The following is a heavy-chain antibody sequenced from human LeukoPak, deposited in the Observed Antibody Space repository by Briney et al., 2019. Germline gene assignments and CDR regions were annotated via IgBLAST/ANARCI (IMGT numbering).Heavy chain of an antibody. CDR3: ARKGVSDLYYFDS. CDR2: IYYSGST. Sequence: SETLSLTCTVSGVSISNYYWSWIRQPPGKGLEWIGYIYYSGSTNYNPSLKSRVTISVDTSKNQFSLKLRSVTAADTAVYYCARKGVSDLYYFDSWGQGTLVTVSS. CDR1: GVSISNYY. V-gene: IGHV4-59*08. J-gene: IGHJ4*02. D-gene: IGHD3-16*01.